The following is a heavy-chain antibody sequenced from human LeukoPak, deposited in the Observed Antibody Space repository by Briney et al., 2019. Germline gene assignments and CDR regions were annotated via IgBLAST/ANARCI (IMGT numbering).Heavy chain of an antibody. CDR2: IYSSGIT. CDR3: ARGSIPPTD. V-gene: IGHV4-4*07. D-gene: IGHD1-14*01. J-gene: IGHJ4*02. Sequence: SETLSLTCTVSGGSLSNYYWSWIRQPAGKGLEWIGRIYSSGITNYNPSLTSRVTMSVDTSKNQSSLRLSSVTAADTAVYYCARGSIPPTDSGQGTLATVS. CDR1: GGSLSNYY.